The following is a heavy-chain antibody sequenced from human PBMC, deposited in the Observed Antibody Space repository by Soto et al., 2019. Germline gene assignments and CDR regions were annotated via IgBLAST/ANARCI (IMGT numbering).Heavy chain of an antibody. CDR1: GFSFETYW. J-gene: IGHJ4*02. Sequence: EVQLVESGGGLVQPGGSLRLSCAGSGFSFETYWMSWVRQAPGKGLEWVANIKPDGSEKNYVDSVMGRFTISRDNANNTLSLQVNGLGVEDAAVYYCARVSLKSGYDDGDCWGQGTLVTVSS. V-gene: IGHV3-7*04. D-gene: IGHD5-12*01. CDR3: ARVSLKSGYDDGDC. CDR2: IKPDGSEK.